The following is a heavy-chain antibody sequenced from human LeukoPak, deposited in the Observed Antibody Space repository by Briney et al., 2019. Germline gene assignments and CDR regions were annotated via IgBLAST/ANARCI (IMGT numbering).Heavy chain of an antibody. D-gene: IGHD1-1*01. J-gene: IGHJ4*02. Sequence: ASVKVSCMASGYTFTSYGIRWVRPAPGQGLEWRGWLGAYRGNTNYAQKFQGRVIMTTDTSTSTAYMALRSLRSDDTAVYYCARAGYETLIAGPDFWGQGTLVTVSS. CDR3: ARAGYETLIAGPDF. CDR2: LGAYRGNT. CDR1: GYTFTSYG. V-gene: IGHV1-18*01.